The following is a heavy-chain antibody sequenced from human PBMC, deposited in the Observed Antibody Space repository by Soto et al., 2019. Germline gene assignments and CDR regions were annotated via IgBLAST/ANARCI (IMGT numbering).Heavy chain of an antibody. Sequence: GESLKISCQGSGYNFASYWISWVRQMPGKGLEWMGRIDPIDSYTNYSPSFQGHVTISADKSISTAYLQWSSLKASDTAMYYCARRYCSSDSCARNYDGMDVWGQGTTVTVSS. CDR3: ARRYCSSDSCARNYDGMDV. CDR2: IDPIDSYT. CDR1: GYNFASYW. D-gene: IGHD2-2*01. J-gene: IGHJ6*02. V-gene: IGHV5-10-1*01.